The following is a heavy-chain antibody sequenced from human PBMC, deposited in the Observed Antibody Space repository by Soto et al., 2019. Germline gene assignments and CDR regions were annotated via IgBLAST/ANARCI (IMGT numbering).Heavy chain of an antibody. J-gene: IGHJ4*02. V-gene: IGHV3-23*01. CDR1: GFTFGSYA. Sequence: GGSLRLSCAASGFTFGSYAMSWVRQAPGKGLEWVSAISASGGGTYYADSVKGRFTISRDNPKSTLYLQMNSLRAEDTAVYYCAKDVRIVGAPFYFGYWGQGSLVTVSS. CDR3: AKDVRIVGAPFYFGY. D-gene: IGHD1-26*01. CDR2: ISASGGGT.